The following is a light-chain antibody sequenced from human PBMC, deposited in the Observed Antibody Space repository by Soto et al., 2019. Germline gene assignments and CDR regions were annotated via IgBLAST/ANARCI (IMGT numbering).Light chain of an antibody. CDR1: RSVDSSY. Sequence: EIVLTQSPGTLSLSPGERATLSCRASRSVDSSYLAWYQQRPGQAPRLLIYHASARVTGIPERFSGSGSGTDFTLTISRLEPEDFAVYYCQQYNNWPLTFGQGTRLEIK. CDR2: HAS. J-gene: IGKJ5*01. CDR3: QQYNNWPLT. V-gene: IGKV3-20*01.